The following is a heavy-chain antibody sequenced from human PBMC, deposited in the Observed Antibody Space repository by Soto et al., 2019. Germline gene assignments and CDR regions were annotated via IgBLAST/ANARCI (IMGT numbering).Heavy chain of an antibody. CDR2: INAGNSNT. J-gene: IGHJ4*02. Sequence: RASVKVSCKASGYTFTSYAMHWVRQAPGQRLEWMGWINAGNSNTKYSQKFQGRVTITRDTSASTAYMELSSLRSEDTAVYYCARYTAKFDYWGQGTLVTVSS. V-gene: IGHV1-3*01. CDR3: ARYTAKFDY. D-gene: IGHD5-18*01. CDR1: GYTFTSYA.